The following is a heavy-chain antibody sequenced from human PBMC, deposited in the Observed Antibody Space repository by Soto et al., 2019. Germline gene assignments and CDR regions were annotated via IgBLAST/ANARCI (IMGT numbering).Heavy chain of an antibody. Sequence: SETLSLTCAVYGGSFSGYYWSWIRQPPGKGLEWIGEINHSGSTNYNPSLKSRVTISVDTSKNQFSLKLSSVTAADTAIYYCARGYDFVWASYRPFDIWGQGTMVTVSS. J-gene: IGHJ3*02. D-gene: IGHD3-16*02. CDR2: INHSGST. CDR3: ARGYDFVWASYRPFDI. V-gene: IGHV4-34*01. CDR1: GGSFSGYY.